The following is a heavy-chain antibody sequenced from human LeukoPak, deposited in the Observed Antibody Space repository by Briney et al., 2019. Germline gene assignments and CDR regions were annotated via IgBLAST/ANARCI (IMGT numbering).Heavy chain of an antibody. CDR1: GFTFSSYA. V-gene: IGHV3-30-3*01. CDR3: ARDHTMTTVTTASY. CDR2: ISYDGSNK. D-gene: IGHD4-17*01. J-gene: IGHJ4*02. Sequence: PGGSLRLSCTASGFTFSSYAMAWVRQAPGKGLEWVAVISYDGSNKYYADSVKGRFTISRDNSKNTLYLQMNSLRAEDTAVYYCARDHTMTTVTTASYWGQGTLVTVSS.